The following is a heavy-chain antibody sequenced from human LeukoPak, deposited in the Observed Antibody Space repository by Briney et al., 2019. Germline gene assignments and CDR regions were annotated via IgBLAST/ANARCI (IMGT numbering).Heavy chain of an antibody. CDR3: ASNFGTIAVADYGMDV. D-gene: IGHD6-19*01. J-gene: IGHJ6*02. V-gene: IGHV1-46*01. Sequence: GASVKVSCKASGYTFTMYYIHWVRQAPGQGLEWMGMINPSDGATTYAQRFQGRVTMTRDMSTTTVYMDLRSLRSEDTAVYFCASNFGTIAVADYGMDVWGQGTTVTVSS. CDR2: INPSDGAT. CDR1: GYTFTMYY.